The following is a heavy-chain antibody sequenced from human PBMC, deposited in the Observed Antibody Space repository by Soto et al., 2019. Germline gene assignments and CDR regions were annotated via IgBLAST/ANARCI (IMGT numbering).Heavy chain of an antibody. CDR3: ARGKSSGWHFDF. D-gene: IGHD6-19*01. V-gene: IGHV6-1*01. J-gene: IGHJ4*02. CDR2: TYYRSEWYN. Sequence: QSPTLSLTCAISGDRVSSTRAVWNWIRQSPSRGLEWLGRTYYRSEWYNDYELSVQNRLNINPDPAKNQFSLQLNSVTPEDTAVYYCARGKSSGWHFDFWGQGTRVTVSS. CDR1: GDRVSSTRAV.